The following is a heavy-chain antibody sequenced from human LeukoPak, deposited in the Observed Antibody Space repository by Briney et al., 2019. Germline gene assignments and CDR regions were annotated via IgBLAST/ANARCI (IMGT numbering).Heavy chain of an antibody. CDR2: ISYDGTNK. CDR3: ARVRPAVSYYDGMDV. CDR1: GFTFSSYD. J-gene: IGHJ6*04. V-gene: IGHV3-30*04. Sequence: GGSLRLSSAASGFTFSSYDMHWVRQAPGKGLEWVAVISYDGTNKNYTDSVKGRFTISRDNSKNTLYLQMNSLRAGDTAVYFCARVRPAVSYYDGMDVWGKGTTVTVSS. D-gene: IGHD2-2*01.